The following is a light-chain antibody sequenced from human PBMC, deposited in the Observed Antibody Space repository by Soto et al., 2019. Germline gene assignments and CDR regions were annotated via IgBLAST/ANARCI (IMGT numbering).Light chain of an antibody. Sequence: DIQLTQAPSSASASVGDRDTNTCRASQGVSSGLSWYQHKPGTAPKLLIYAASSLQSGVPSRFSGGRSGPDFTLTIGSLQPDDFATYYCQQANSFPPTFGQGTKV. CDR1: QGVSSG. V-gene: IGKV1D-12*01. CDR2: AAS. J-gene: IGKJ1*01. CDR3: QQANSFPPT.